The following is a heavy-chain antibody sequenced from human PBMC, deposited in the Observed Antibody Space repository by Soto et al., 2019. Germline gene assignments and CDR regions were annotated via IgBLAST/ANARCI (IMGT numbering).Heavy chain of an antibody. Sequence: QVQLVESGGGVVQPGRSLRLSCAASGFTFSTYAMHWVRQAPGKGLEWVAVMYHDGSNDYYADSVKGRFTISRDNSKSTLYLQMDRLRAEDTAVYYCARAYCTNAVCYYYFDYWGQGTLVTVSS. CDR2: MYHDGSND. D-gene: IGHD2-8*01. CDR3: ARAYCTNAVCYYYFDY. V-gene: IGHV3-33*01. J-gene: IGHJ4*02. CDR1: GFTFSTYA.